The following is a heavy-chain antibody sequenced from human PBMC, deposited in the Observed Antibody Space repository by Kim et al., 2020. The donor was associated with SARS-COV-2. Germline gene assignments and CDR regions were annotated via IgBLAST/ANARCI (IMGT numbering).Heavy chain of an antibody. J-gene: IGHJ4*02. Sequence: GGSLRLSCAASGFTFSDSNIHWVRQASGKGLEWVGRISTGCKNYATGYAASGKGRFTISRDDSKKTAYLQMNSLETGDTALYYCCSVITGANWGQGTLVT. CDR3: CSVITGAN. CDR1: GFTFSDSN. CDR2: ISTGCKNYAT. D-gene: IGHD3-16*01. V-gene: IGHV3-73*01.